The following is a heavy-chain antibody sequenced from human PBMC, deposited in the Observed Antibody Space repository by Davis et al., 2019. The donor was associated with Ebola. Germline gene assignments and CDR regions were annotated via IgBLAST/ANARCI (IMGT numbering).Heavy chain of an antibody. V-gene: IGHV5-51*01. CDR3: ARLTGRATPLSWGGGWFDP. D-gene: IGHD3-16*01. Sequence: GESLKISCRGSGYTFATYWIGWVRQMPGKGLEWMGSIYPEDTDTRSSPSFQGQVTISADNSISTAFLQWSSLKASDPAIYYCARLTGRATPLSWGGGWFDPWGQGTLVTVSS. CDR2: IYPEDTDT. J-gene: IGHJ5*02. CDR1: GYTFATYW.